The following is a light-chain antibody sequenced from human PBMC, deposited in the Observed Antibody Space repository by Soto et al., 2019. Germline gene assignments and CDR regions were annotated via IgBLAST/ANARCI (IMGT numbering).Light chain of an antibody. CDR1: SSDVGSYNL. V-gene: IGLV2-23*01. Sequence: QSALTQPASVSGSPGQSITISCTGTSSDVGSYNLVSWYQQHPGKAPKLMIYEDIERPSGVSNRFSGSKSGITASLTISGLQTEDEADYYCCSYAGGTSVVFGGGTKLTVL. CDR3: CSYAGGTSVV. J-gene: IGLJ2*01. CDR2: EDI.